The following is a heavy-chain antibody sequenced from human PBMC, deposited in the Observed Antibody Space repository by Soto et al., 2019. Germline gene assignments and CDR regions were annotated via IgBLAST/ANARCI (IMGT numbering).Heavy chain of an antibody. CDR3: AREGLGGEKDY. CDR1: GYTFTSYY. J-gene: IGHJ4*02. CDR2: INCNSGGT. Sequence: QVQLVQSGAEVKKPGASVNVSCKASGYTFTSYYIHWVRQAPGQGLEWMGWINCNSGGTNYAQKFQGRVTVTRDTSISTIYMELSRLRSDDTAVYYRAREGLGGEKDYWGQGTLVTVSS. V-gene: IGHV1-2*02. D-gene: IGHD7-27*01.